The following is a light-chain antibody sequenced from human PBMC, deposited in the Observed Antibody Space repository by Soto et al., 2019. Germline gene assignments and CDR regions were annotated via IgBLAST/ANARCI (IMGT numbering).Light chain of an antibody. CDR1: QSVSTSY. V-gene: IGKV3D-20*02. J-gene: IGKJ5*01. CDR2: GAS. Sequence: DIVLTQSPGTLSLSPGDRATLSCRASQSVSTSYLAWYQQKPGQAPRLLIYGASSRATGIPDRFSGSGSGTDFTLTISGLEPEDFAVYYCQQRSNWPPTFGQGTRLEIK. CDR3: QQRSNWPPT.